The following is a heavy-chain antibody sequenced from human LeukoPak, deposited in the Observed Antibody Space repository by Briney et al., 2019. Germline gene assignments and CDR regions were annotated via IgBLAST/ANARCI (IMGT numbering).Heavy chain of an antibody. CDR3: AKATGEYHRNPFDY. J-gene: IGHJ4*02. Sequence: GGSLRLSCAASGFTFSSYAMSWVRQPPGKGLEWVSVISGSGGTTYYADSVKGRFTISRDNSKNTLYLQMNSLRAEDTATHYCAKATGEYHRNPFDYWGQGTLVTVSS. CDR2: ISGSGGTT. V-gene: IGHV3-23*01. D-gene: IGHD3-16*01. CDR1: GFTFSSYA.